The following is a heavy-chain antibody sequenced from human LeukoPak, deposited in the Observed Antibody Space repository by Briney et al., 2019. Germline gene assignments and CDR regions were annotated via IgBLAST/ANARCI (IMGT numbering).Heavy chain of an antibody. CDR3: AKYFARAVVVPAALDDY. Sequence: QPGGSLSLSCAASGFPFRSYPMSWAGPAPGKGLEWGSVVSGCGWSTYSADSVKGRFTISRDNSKNTLYLQMNSLRAEDTAVYYCAKYFARAVVVPAALDDYWGQGTLVTVSS. CDR1: GFPFRSYP. CDR2: VSGCGWST. D-gene: IGHD2-2*01. V-gene: IGHV3-23*01. J-gene: IGHJ4*02.